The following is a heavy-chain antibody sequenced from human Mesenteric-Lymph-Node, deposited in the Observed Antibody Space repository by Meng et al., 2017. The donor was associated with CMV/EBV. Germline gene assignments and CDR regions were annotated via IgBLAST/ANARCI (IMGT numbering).Heavy chain of an antibody. D-gene: IGHD6-19*01. CDR1: GDSISSYH. J-gene: IGHJ5*02. Sequence: GSLRLSCTVSGDSISSYHWTWIRQPPGKGLEWIGYIYYTGNTNYNSSLRSRVTISGDTSKNQISLRLTSVTAADTAVYYCAREVNSGWYRRRFDAWGQGTLVTVSS. CDR2: IYYTGNT. V-gene: IGHV4-59*01. CDR3: AREVNSGWYRRRFDA.